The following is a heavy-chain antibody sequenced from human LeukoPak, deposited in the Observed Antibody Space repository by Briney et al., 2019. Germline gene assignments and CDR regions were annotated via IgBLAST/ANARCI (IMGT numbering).Heavy chain of an antibody. CDR3: AKGRGWEASYYYYYMDV. Sequence: GGSLRLSCAASGFTFSSYGMDWVRQAPGKGLGWVAFIRYDGSNKYYTDSVKGRFTISRDNSKNTLYLQMNSLRAEETAVYYCAKGRGWEASYYYYYMDVWGKGTTVTISS. CDR1: GFTFSSYG. V-gene: IGHV3-30*02. J-gene: IGHJ6*03. CDR2: IRYDGSNK. D-gene: IGHD1-26*01.